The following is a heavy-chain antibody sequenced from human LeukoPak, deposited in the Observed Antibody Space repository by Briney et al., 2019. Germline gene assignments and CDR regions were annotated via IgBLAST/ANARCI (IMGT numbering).Heavy chain of an antibody. V-gene: IGHV3-7*01. CDR3: ARDQEWELMPLDV. Sequence: GGSLRLSCAASGFTFSSYWMSWGRQAPGRGLEWVANIKQDGSEKYYVDSVKGRFTISRDNAKNSLYLQMNSLRAEDTAVYYCARDQEWELMPLDVWGKGTTLTVSS. CDR1: GFTFSSYW. J-gene: IGHJ6*04. CDR2: IKQDGSEK. D-gene: IGHD1-26*01.